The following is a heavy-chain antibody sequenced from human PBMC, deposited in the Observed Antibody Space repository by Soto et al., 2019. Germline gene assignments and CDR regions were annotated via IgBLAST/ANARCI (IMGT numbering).Heavy chain of an antibody. D-gene: IGHD2-2*01. J-gene: IGHJ4*02. CDR2: INDSGNI. CDR1: GGSFSGYQ. CDR3: ARGHCSSTSCYFDY. Sequence: PSETLSLTCAVYGGSFSGYQWSWIRQTPGKGLEWIGEINDSGNINYNPSLKSRVTILVDTPKNQISLKLSSVTAADTAVYYCARGHCSSTSCYFDYWGQGTLVTVSS. V-gene: IGHV4-34*01.